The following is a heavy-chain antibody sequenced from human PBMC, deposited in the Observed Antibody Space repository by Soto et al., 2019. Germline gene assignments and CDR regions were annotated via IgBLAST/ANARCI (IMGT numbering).Heavy chain of an antibody. CDR1: GYTFTSYG. CDR3: ARSHYDYIWGSYRYPYDAFDI. Sequence: GASVKVSCKASGYTFTSYGISWVRQAPGQGLEWMGWISAYNGNTNYAQKLQGRVTMTTDASTSTAYMELRSLRSDDTAVYYCARSHYDYIWGSYRYPYDAFDIWGQGTMVTVS. V-gene: IGHV1-18*01. CDR2: ISAYNGNT. J-gene: IGHJ3*02. D-gene: IGHD3-16*02.